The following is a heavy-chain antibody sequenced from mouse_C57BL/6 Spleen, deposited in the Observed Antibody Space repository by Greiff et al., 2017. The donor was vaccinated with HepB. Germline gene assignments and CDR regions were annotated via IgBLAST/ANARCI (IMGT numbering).Heavy chain of an antibody. J-gene: IGHJ1*03. CDR1: GYSFTSYY. CDR3: ARRRDGYYWYFDV. Sequence: VKLMESGPELVKPGASVKISCKASGYSFTSYYIHWVKQRPGQGLEWIGWIYPGSGNTKYNEKFKGKATLTADTSSSTAYMQLSSLTSEDSAVYYCARRRDGYYWYFDVWGTGTTVTVSS. D-gene: IGHD2-3*01. CDR2: IYPGSGNT. V-gene: IGHV1-66*01.